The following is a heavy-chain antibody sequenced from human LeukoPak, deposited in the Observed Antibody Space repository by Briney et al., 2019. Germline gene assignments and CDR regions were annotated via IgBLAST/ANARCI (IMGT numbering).Heavy chain of an antibody. V-gene: IGHV4-34*09. CDR2: INHSGST. CDR3: ARDLNGSTGDPTPLGY. Sequence: SETLSLTCAVYGGSFSGYYWSWIRQPPGKGLEWIGEINHSGSTDYNPSLKSRVTISVDTSKNQFSLKLSSVTAADTAVYYCARDLNGSTGDPTPLGYWGQGTLVTVSS. D-gene: IGHD2-2*01. J-gene: IGHJ4*02. CDR1: GGSFSGYY.